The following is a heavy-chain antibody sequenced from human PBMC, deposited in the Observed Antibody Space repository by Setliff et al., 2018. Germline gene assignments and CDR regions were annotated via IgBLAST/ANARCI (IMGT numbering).Heavy chain of an antibody. CDR1: GFTFSIYS. V-gene: IGHV3-48*01. Sequence: GESLKISCAASGFTFSIYSMNWVRQAPGKGLEWISYTSSGSNSIYYADSVMGRFTISRDNDRNFLYLQMNRLRPEDTAVYYCGTRDCRTTGCYNGYIESWGQGTLVTVSS. CDR3: GTRDCRTTGCYNGYIES. CDR2: TSSGSNSI. D-gene: IGHD2-2*02. J-gene: IGHJ4*02.